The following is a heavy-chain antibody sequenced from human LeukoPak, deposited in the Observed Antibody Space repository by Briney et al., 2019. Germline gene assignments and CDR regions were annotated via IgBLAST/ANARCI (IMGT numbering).Heavy chain of an antibody. CDR2: IYHSGST. CDR3: ARVTVVVVVHY. CDR1: GGSISSSSYY. Sequence: PSETLSLTCTVSGGSISSSSYYWGWIRQPPGKGLEWIGSIYHSGSTYYNPSLKSRVTISVDTSKNQFSLKLSSVTAADTAVYYCARVTVVVVVHYWGQGTLVTVSS. V-gene: IGHV4-39*07. J-gene: IGHJ4*02. D-gene: IGHD2-15*01.